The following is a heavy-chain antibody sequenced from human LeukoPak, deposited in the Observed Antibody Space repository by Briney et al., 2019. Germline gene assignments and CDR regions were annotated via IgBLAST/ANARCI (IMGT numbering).Heavy chain of an antibody. Sequence: GGSLRLSCAASGFTFSSYSMNWVRQAPGKGLEWVSYISSSSSTIYYADSVKGRFIISGDNAKNSLYLQMNSLRAEDTAVYYCARDHQKYCSSTSCYGSLFWFDPWGQGTLVTVSS. J-gene: IGHJ5*02. D-gene: IGHD2-2*01. CDR2: ISSSSSTI. CDR1: GFTFSSYS. V-gene: IGHV3-48*04. CDR3: ARDHQKYCSSTSCYGSLFWFDP.